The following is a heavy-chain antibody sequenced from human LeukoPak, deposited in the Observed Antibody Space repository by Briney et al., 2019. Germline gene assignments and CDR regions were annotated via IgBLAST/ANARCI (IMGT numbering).Heavy chain of an antibody. CDR2: IYYSGST. Sequence: SETLSLTCSVSGDSISSSSYYWGWIRQPPGKGLEWIGSIYYSGSTYYKPSLKSRVTISVDTSKNQFSLKLSSVTAADTAVYYCARLRDYHYYYMDVWGKGTTVTISS. CDR3: ARLRDYHYYYMDV. V-gene: IGHV4-39*01. J-gene: IGHJ6*03. CDR1: GDSISSSSYY.